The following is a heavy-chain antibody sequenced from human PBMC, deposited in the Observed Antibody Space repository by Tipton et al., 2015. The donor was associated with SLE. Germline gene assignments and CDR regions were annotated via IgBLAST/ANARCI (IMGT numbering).Heavy chain of an antibody. CDR3: ARGLGSSSFYYYYYYGMDV. CDR2: IGTAGDT. Sequence: GSLRLSCAASGFTFSSYDMHWVRQATGKGLEWVSAIGTAGDTYYPGSVKGRFTISRENAKNSLYLQMNSLRAGDTAVYYCARGLGSSSFYYYYYYGMDVWGQGTTVTVSS. J-gene: IGHJ6*02. CDR1: GFTFSSYD. V-gene: IGHV3-13*04. D-gene: IGHD6-13*01.